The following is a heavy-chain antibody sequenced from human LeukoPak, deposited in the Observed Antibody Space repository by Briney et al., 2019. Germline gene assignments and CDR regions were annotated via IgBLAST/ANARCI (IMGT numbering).Heavy chain of an antibody. J-gene: IGHJ4*02. D-gene: IGHD3-22*01. V-gene: IGHV3-23*01. CDR3: AKGSYYDSSGSSAKGYYFDY. CDR2: ISGSGGST. CDR1: GFTFSSYA. Sequence: GGSLRLSCAASGFTFSSYAMNWVRQAPGKGLEWVSAISGSGGSTYYADSVKGRFTISRDNSKNTLYLQMNSLRAEDTAVYYCAKGSYYDSSGSSAKGYYFDYWGQGTLVTVSS.